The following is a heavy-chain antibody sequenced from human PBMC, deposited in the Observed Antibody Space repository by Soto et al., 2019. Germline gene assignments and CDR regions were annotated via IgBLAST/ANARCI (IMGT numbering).Heavy chain of an antibody. Sequence: GGSLRLSCTASGFTFGDYAMSWFRQAPGRGLEWVGFIRSKAYGGTTEYAASVKGRFTISRDDSKSIAYLQMNSLKTEDTAVYYFTIGENERGYDFWSGSFGYWGQGTLVTVSS. D-gene: IGHD3-3*01. CDR3: TIGENERGYDFWSGSFGY. V-gene: IGHV3-49*03. J-gene: IGHJ4*02. CDR1: GFTFGDYA. CDR2: IRSKAYGGTT.